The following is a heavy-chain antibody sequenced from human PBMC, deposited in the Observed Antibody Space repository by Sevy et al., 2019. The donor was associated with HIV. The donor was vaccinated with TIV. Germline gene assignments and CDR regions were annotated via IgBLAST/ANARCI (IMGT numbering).Heavy chain of an antibody. Sequence: GGSLRLSCAASGFTFNFHGMHWVRQAPGKGLEWVATISYDGINKHYADSVKGRFTISRDNFKNSLSLQMNSLRAEDTAVYFCALERLSSDVAEYFQNWGQGTLVTVSS. CDR3: ALERLSSDVAEYFQN. CDR1: GFTFNFHG. J-gene: IGHJ1*01. CDR2: ISYDGINK. D-gene: IGHD1-1*01. V-gene: IGHV3-30*06.